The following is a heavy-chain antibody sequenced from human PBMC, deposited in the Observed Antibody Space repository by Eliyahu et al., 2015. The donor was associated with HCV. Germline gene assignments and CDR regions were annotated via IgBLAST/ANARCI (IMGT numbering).Heavy chain of an antibody. CDR2: ISSSSSYK. CDR1: XFTFSTYS. Sequence: EVQLVESGGGLVKPGGSLXLXCAASXFTFSTYSMNWVRQAPGKGLEWVSSISSSSSYKYYADLVKGRFTISRDNAKNSLYLQMNSLRAEDTAVYYCATHYGDKQAFGYWGQGTLVTVSS. D-gene: IGHD4-17*01. CDR3: ATHYGDKQAFGY. V-gene: IGHV3-21*02. J-gene: IGHJ4*02.